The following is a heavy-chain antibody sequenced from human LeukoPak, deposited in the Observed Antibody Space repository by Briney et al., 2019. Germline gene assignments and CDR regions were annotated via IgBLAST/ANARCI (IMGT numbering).Heavy chain of an antibody. CDR2: IKSKTDGGTT. CDR1: GFGVHTFA. CDR3: TTQPLDLFTTGTTSGAFDI. D-gene: IGHD1-1*01. J-gene: IGHJ3*02. Sequence: PGGSLRLSCAVSGFGVHTFAMSWVRQAPGKGLEWVGRIKSKTDGGTTDYAAPVKGRFTISRDDSKNTLYLQMNSLKTEDTAVYYCTTQPLDLFTTGTTSGAFDIWGQGTMVTVSS. V-gene: IGHV3-15*01.